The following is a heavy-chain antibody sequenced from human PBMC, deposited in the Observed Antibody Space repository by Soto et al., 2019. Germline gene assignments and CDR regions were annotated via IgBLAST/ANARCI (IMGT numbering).Heavy chain of an antibody. D-gene: IGHD1-26*01. V-gene: IGHV3-23*01. J-gene: IGHJ6*02. CDR3: AKDAGNRGVIVGATHPKDYYHGMDV. Sequence: GGSLRLSCAASGFTFSSYAMSWVRQAPGKGLEWVSAISGSGGSTYYADSVKGRFTISRDNSKNTLYLQMNSLRAEDTAVYYCAKDAGNRGVIVGATHPKDYYHGMDVWGQGTTVTVSS. CDR2: ISGSGGST. CDR1: GFTFSSYA.